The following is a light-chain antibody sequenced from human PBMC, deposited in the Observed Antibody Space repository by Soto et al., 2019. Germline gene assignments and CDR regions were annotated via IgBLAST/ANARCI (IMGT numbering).Light chain of an antibody. CDR2: AAS. CDR1: QSISSY. J-gene: IGKJ1*01. CDR3: QHYNSYSEA. Sequence: HITQSPSSLSASVGGRVTITCRASQSISSYLNWYQQKPGKAPKLLIYAASSLQSGVPSRFSGSGSGTEFTLTISSLQPDDFATYYCQHYNSYSEAFGQGTKVDIK. V-gene: IGKV1-39*01.